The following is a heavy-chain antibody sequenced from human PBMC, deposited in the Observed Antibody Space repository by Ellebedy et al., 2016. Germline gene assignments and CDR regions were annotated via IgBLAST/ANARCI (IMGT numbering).Heavy chain of an antibody. J-gene: IGHJ4*02. CDR3: AKGTGRFLEWLSTYPFDF. CDR1: GFTFDDYS. D-gene: IGHD3-3*01. CDR2: ISWNSGII. V-gene: IGHV3-9*01. Sequence: SLKISCAASGFTFDDYSMHWVRQPPGKGLEWVSGISWNSGIIDYGDSVKGRFTISRDNAKKSLYLQMNSLRADGTALYYCAKGTGRFLEWLSTYPFDFWGQGIQVTVSS.